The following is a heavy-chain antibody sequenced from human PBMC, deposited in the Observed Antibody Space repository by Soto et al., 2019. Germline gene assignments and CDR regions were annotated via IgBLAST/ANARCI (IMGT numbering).Heavy chain of an antibody. Sequence: ASVKVSCKASGYTFTCYYMHWVRQAPGQGLEWMGWINPNSGGTNYAQKFQGWVTMTRDTSISTAYMELSRLRSDDTAVYYCARGPYGSGSYYNDPTTNFDYLGQGNLVTGS. V-gene: IGHV1-2*04. CDR1: GYTFTCYY. J-gene: IGHJ4*02. CDR3: ARGPYGSGSYYNDPTTNFDY. D-gene: IGHD3-10*01. CDR2: INPNSGGT.